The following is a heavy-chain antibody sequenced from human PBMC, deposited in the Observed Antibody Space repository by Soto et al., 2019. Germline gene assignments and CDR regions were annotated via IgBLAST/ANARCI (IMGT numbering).Heavy chain of an antibody. J-gene: IGHJ4*02. CDR2: ISYDGSNK. CDR3: AKDEDYGDYLPLDY. CDR1: GFTFSSYG. D-gene: IGHD4-17*01. V-gene: IGHV3-30*18. Sequence: QVQLVESGGGVVQPGRSLRLSCAASGFTFSSYGMHWVRQAPGKGLEWVAVISYDGSNKYYAGSVKGRFTISRDNSKNTLYLQMNSLRAEDTAVYYCAKDEDYGDYLPLDYWGQGTLVTVSS.